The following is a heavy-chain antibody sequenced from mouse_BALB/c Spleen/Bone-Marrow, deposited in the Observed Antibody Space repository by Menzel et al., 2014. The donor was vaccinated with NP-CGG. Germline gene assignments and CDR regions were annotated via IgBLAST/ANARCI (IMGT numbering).Heavy chain of an antibody. D-gene: IGHD2-2*01. CDR1: GFSLTSYG. CDR3: ARDRGFGYDRTMDY. Sequence: QVQLQQSGPGLVSPSQSLSIPCTVSGFSLTSYGLHWVRQPPGKGLEWLGVIWAGGSTNYNSALMSRLSISKDNSKSQVFLKMNSLQTDDTAMYFCARDRGFGYDRTMDYWGQGTPVTVSS. V-gene: IGHV2-9*02. J-gene: IGHJ4*01. CDR2: IWAGGST.